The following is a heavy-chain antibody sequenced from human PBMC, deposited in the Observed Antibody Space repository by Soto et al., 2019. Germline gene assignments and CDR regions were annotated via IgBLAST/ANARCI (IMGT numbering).Heavy chain of an antibody. Sequence: ASVKVSCKDSGYTFTSNGISCVRQAPEQGLEWMGWISAYNGNTNYAQRLQGRVTMTTDTSTSTAYMELRSLRSDDTAVYYCAREWLGYCSGGSCFRGPDAFDIWGQGTMVTVSS. CDR2: ISAYNGNT. D-gene: IGHD2-15*01. CDR3: AREWLGYCSGGSCFRGPDAFDI. J-gene: IGHJ3*02. V-gene: IGHV1-18*01. CDR1: GYTFTSNG.